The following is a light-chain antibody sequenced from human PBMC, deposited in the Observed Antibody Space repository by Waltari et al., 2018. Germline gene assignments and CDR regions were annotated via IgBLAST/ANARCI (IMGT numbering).Light chain of an antibody. CDR3: QRADTFPHS. J-gene: IGKJ2*03. V-gene: IGKV1-12*01. CDR2: AAS. Sequence: DIQMTQSPSSVSASVGDSVSITCRASHDIKNWVAWYQQRPGKAPQLLIYAASTLQTGVPSRFSGSGSGTDVTLTINGLQPEDFATYFCQRADTFPHSFGQGTKLKIK. CDR1: HDIKNW.